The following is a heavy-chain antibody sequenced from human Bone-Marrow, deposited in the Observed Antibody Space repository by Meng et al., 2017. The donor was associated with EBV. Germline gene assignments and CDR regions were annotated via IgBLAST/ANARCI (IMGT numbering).Heavy chain of an antibody. J-gene: IGHJ4*02. CDR3: ARDGYNFPPDY. D-gene: IGHD5-24*01. V-gene: IGHV4-39*07. CDR2: IYYSGST. CDR1: GGSISMRSYD. Sequence: LHVQESGSGLVKPSDTLSPTCTVSGGSISMRSYDWGLTRQPPGKGLEWIGSIYYSGSTYYNPSLKSRVTISVDTSKNQFSLKLSSVTAADTAVYYCARDGYNFPPDYWGQGTLVTVSS.